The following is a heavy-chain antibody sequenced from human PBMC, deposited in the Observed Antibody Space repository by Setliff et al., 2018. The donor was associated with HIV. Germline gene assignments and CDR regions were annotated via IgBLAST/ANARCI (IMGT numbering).Heavy chain of an antibody. V-gene: IGHV4-31*03. D-gene: IGHD6-19*01. CDR3: ASSSGWYGAAQFDP. CDR1: GDSISSGGSY. Sequence: SETLSLTCTVTGDSISSGGSYWNWIRQHPGKGLEWVGYIFHGGSTYYKPSLKRRVSISVDTSKNQFSLKLSSLTAADTAVYYCASSSGWYGAAQFDPWGQGTRVTVSS. J-gene: IGHJ5*02. CDR2: IFHGGST.